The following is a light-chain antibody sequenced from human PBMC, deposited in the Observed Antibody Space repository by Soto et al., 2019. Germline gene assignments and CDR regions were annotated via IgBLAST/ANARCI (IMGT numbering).Light chain of an antibody. V-gene: IGKV1-39*01. Sequence: DIQMTQSPSYLSASVGDRVTITCRASQGVSADLLWYQQRQGRAPQLLIYAASNLLSGVPSRFSGSGSGTNFTLTISSLQPEDFATYYCQQSYRTPHTFGQGTKLETK. CDR3: QQSYRTPHT. CDR1: QGVSAD. J-gene: IGKJ2*01. CDR2: AAS.